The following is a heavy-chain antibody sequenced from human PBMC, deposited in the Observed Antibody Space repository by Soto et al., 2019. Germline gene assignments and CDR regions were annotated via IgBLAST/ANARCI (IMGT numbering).Heavy chain of an antibody. CDR3: ARVETCSSTSCYSVFDY. V-gene: IGHV3-74*03. CDR1: GFTFSSYW. D-gene: IGHD2-2*01. J-gene: IGHJ4*02. Sequence: EVQLVESGGGLVQPGGSLRLSCAASGFTFSSYWMHWVRQDPGKGLVWVSRINSDGSSTTYADSVKGRFTISRDNAKNTLYLQMNSLRAEDTAVYYCARVETCSSTSCYSVFDYWGQGTLVTVSS. CDR2: INSDGSST.